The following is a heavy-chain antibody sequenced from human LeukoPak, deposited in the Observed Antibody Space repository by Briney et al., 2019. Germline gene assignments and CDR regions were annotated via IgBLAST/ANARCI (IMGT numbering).Heavy chain of an antibody. V-gene: IGHV3-30*18. J-gene: IGHJ6*02. CDR1: GFTFSSYG. D-gene: IGHD3-22*01. CDR3: AKDSSRDSSAYGMDV. Sequence: GGSLRLSCAASGFTFSSYGMHWVRQAPGKGLEWVAVISYDGSNKYYADSVKGRFTISRDNSKNTLYLQMSSLRAEDTAVYYCAKDSSRDSSAYGMDVWGQGTTVTVSS. CDR2: ISYDGSNK.